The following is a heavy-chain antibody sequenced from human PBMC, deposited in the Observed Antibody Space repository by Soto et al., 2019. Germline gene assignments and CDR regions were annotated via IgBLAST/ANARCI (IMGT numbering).Heavy chain of an antibody. V-gene: IGHV3-72*01. CDR3: VRSGTSVTTGWFDC. CDR2: NRNKANNYVT. CDR1: GFAFNDYY. D-gene: IGHD4-17*01. J-gene: IGHJ5*01. Sequence: EVQLVESGGGLVQPGGSLRLSCTASGFAFNDYYMDWVRQAPGKGLEWIGRNRNKANNYVTQYAASVRGRFTIPRDDSENSMYLQMNSLRPEDTAVYYCVRSGTSVTTGWFDCGGQGTLVTVSS.